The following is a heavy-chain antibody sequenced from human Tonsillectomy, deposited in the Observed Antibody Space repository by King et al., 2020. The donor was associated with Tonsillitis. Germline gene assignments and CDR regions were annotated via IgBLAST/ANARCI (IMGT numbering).Heavy chain of an antibody. Sequence: QLQESGPGLVKPSGTLSLTCAVSGGSISSSNWWSWVRQPPGKGLDGIGEIYHSGSTNYNPSLKSRVTISVDKPKNQFSLKLSSVTAADTAVYYCASLGDSSGYYDYWGQGTLVTVSS. D-gene: IGHD3-22*01. CDR2: IYHSGST. CDR3: ASLGDSSGYYDY. V-gene: IGHV4-4*02. CDR1: GGSISSSNW. J-gene: IGHJ4*02.